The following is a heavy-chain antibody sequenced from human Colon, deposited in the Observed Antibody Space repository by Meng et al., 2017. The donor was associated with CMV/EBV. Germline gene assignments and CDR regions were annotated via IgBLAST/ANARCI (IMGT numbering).Heavy chain of an antibody. CDR2: INSDGSST. CDR1: GFTFSSYW. CDR3: AGSYDSSTY. J-gene: IGHJ4*02. V-gene: IGHV3-74*01. D-gene: IGHD3-22*01. Sequence: GESLKISCAASGFTFSSYWMHWVRQAPGKGLVWVSRINSDGSSTSYADSVKGRFTIPRDNAKNTLYLQMNSLRAEDTAVYYCAGSYDSSTYWGQGTLVTVSS.